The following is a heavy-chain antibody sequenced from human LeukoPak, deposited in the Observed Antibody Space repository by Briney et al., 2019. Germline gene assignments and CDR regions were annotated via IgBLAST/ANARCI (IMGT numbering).Heavy chain of an antibody. D-gene: IGHD6-6*01. J-gene: IGHJ4*02. CDR1: GGTFSSYA. CDR2: IIPIFGTA. Sequence: ASVKVSRKASGGTFSSYAISWVRQAPGQGLEWMGGIIPIFGTANYAQKFQGRVTITADESTSTAYMELSSLRSEDTAVYYCARDGYSSSSFTPFDYWGQGTLVTVSS. CDR3: ARDGYSSSSFTPFDY. V-gene: IGHV1-69*13.